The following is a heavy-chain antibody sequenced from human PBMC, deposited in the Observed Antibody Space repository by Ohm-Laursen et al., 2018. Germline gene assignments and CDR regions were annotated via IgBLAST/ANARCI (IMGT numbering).Heavy chain of an antibody. V-gene: IGHV3-23*01. CDR3: VRSSAGGFDY. CDR2: ITGSGGGT. J-gene: IGHJ4*02. D-gene: IGHD3-16*01. Sequence: SLRLSCTASGFTFSNYAISWVRQAPGKGLEWVSVITGSGGGTYYADSVKGRFTISRDNSKNTLYLQMNSLRAEDTAVYYCVRSSAGGFDYWGQGTLVTVSS. CDR1: GFTFSNYA.